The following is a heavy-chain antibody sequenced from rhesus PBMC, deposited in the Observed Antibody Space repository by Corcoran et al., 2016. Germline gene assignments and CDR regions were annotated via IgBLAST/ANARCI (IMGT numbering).Heavy chain of an antibody. J-gene: IGHJ5-2*02. D-gene: IGHD6-31*01. Sequence: QVQLQESGPGLVKSSETLSLTCAVSGGSITSSYYFWSWIRQAPGKGLEWMGYISYSGSPTYNPSLKSRVTISRDTSKNWFSLKLTSVTAADAAVYYCASLPGIVAGLLDVWGRGALVTVSS. CDR1: GGSITSSYYF. V-gene: IGHV4-122*02. CDR3: ASLPGIVAGLLDV. CDR2: ISYSGSP.